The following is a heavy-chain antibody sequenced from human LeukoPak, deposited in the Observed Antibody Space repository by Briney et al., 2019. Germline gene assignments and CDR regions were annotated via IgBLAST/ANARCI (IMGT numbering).Heavy chain of an antibody. Sequence: GRSLRLSCAASGFTFSSYGMHWVRQAPGKGLEWVAVIWYDGSNKYYADSVKGRFTISRDNSKNTLYLQMNSLRAEDTAVYYCATEEPNYGDYAGYCGQGTLVTVSS. V-gene: IGHV3-33*01. J-gene: IGHJ4*02. CDR2: IWYDGSNK. CDR1: GFTFSSYG. CDR3: ATEEPNYGDYAGY. D-gene: IGHD4-17*01.